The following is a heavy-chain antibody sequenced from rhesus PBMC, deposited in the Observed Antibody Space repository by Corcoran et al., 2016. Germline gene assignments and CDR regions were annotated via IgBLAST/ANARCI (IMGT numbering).Heavy chain of an antibody. CDR3: AREVVVAIFSHFDY. V-gene: IGHV4-160*01. D-gene: IGHD2-21*01. J-gene: IGHJ4*01. CDR2: LRSGGST. Sequence: QVQLQQWGEGLVKPSETLSLTCAVYGGSVSGYWWGWFRPPPGKGLEWIGRLRSGGSTNYNPSLKSRVTISRDTSKNQFSLKLSSVTAADTAVYYCAREVVVAIFSHFDYWGQGVLVTVSS. CDR1: GGSVSGYW.